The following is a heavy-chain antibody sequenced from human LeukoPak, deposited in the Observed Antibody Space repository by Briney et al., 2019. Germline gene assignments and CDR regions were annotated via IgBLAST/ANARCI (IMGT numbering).Heavy chain of an antibody. CDR1: GFTFSSHG. CDR3: AKELSGWLSVSSSDY. Sequence: GGSLRLSCAASGFTFSSHGMSWVRQAPGKGLEWVSTISGSGDNTYYADSVKGRFTISRDNSKNTLYLQMNSLRAEDTAVYYCAKELSGWLSVSSSDYWGQGTLVTVSS. D-gene: IGHD3-22*01. J-gene: IGHJ4*02. CDR2: ISGSGDNT. V-gene: IGHV3-23*01.